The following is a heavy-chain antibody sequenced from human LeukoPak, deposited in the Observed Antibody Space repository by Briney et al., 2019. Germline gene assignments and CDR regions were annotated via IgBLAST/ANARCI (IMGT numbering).Heavy chain of an antibody. CDR2: INHSGST. D-gene: IGHD2-2*01. CDR3: ARGRGYCSSTSCPRGYWYFDL. V-gene: IGHV4-34*01. CDR1: GGSFSGYY. Sequence: SETLSLTCAVYGGSFSGYYWSWIRQPPGKGLEWSGEINHSGSTNYNPSLKSRVTISVGTSKNQFSLKLSSVTAADTAVYYCARGRGYCSSTSCPRGYWYFDLWGRGTLVTVSS. J-gene: IGHJ2*01.